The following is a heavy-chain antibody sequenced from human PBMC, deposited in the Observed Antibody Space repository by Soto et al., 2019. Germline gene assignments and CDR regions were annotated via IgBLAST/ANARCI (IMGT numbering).Heavy chain of an antibody. CDR2: ISAGGSNT. V-gene: IGHV3-23*01. CDR3: AKEYSTSFDY. Sequence: GGSLRLSCAASGFTFSSYAMSWVRQAPGKGLEWVSAISAGGSNTNYADSVKGRFTISSDNSKNTLYLQMNSLRAEDTAVYYCAKEYSTSFDYWGQGTLVTAPQ. J-gene: IGHJ4*02. CDR1: GFTFSSYA. D-gene: IGHD6-6*01.